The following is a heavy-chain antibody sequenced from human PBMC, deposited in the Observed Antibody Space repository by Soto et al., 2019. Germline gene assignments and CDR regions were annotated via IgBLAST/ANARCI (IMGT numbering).Heavy chain of an antibody. Sequence: PGGSLRLSCAASGFTFSNAWMNWVRQAPGKGLEWVGRIKSKNDGGTTDYTAPVKGRFTISRDDSKNTLYLQMNSLKTEDTAVYYCTTASPGSSGYYFPFDYWGQGT. CDR3: TTASPGSSGYYFPFDY. CDR1: GFTFSNAW. D-gene: IGHD3-22*01. V-gene: IGHV3-15*07. CDR2: IKSKNDGGTT. J-gene: IGHJ4*02.